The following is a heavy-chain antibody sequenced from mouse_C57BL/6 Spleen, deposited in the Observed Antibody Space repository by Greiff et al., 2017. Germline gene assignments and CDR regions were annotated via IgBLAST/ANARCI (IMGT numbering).Heavy chain of an antibody. CDR2: ISDGGSYT. J-gene: IGHJ2*01. CDR3: ARKPSLGQGGYYFDY. Sequence: EVKVVESGGGLVKPGGSLKLSCAASGFTFSSYAMSWVRQTPEKRLEWVATISDGGSYTYYPDNVKGRFTISRDNTKNNLYLQMSHLKSEDTAMYYCARKPSLGQGGYYFDYWGQGTTLTVSS. D-gene: IGHD3-3*01. CDR1: GFTFSSYA. V-gene: IGHV5-4*03.